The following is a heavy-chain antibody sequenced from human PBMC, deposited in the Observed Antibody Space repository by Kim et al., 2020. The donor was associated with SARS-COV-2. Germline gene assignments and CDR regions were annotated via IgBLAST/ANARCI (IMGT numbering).Heavy chain of an antibody. V-gene: IGHV1-24*01. J-gene: IGHJ5*02. CDR3: ATALPLAAAGIWFDP. Sequence: KFQGRVTMTEDTSTDTAYMELSSLRSEDTAVYYCATALPLAAAGIWFDPWGQGTLVTVSS. D-gene: IGHD6-13*01.